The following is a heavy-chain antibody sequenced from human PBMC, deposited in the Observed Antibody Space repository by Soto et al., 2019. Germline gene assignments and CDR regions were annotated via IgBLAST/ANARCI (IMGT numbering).Heavy chain of an antibody. J-gene: IGHJ5*02. D-gene: IGHD6-13*01. CDR3: VRRHVSATGIDWFDP. V-gene: IGHV1-3*01. CDR2: INAANGDA. Sequence: ASVKVSCKASGYTFTSYGIHWVRQAPGQRLEWMGWINAANGDAKYSPKFQGRVTITRDTSASTAYMELSSLRSEDTAVYYCVRRHVSATGIDWFDPWGQGTLVTV. CDR1: GYTFTSYG.